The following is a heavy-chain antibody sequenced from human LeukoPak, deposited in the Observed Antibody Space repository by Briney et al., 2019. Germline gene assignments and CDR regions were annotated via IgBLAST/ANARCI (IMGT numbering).Heavy chain of an antibody. V-gene: IGHV4-38-2*02. D-gene: IGHD2-15*01. Sequence: SETLSLTCTVSGYSIRSGYYWGWIRQPPGKGLEWIENIYHSGSTYSSPSLKSRVTISIDASTNRFSLKLTSVTAADTALYYCARVVASTSIDSWGQGTLVTVSS. CDR3: ARVVASTSIDS. J-gene: IGHJ4*02. CDR1: GYSIRSGYY. CDR2: IYHSGST.